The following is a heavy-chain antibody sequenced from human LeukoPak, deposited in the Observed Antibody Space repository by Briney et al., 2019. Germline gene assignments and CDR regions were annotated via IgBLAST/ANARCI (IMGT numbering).Heavy chain of an antibody. D-gene: IGHD2-21*01. CDR1: GYSFTDYY. CDR2: INPNSGGT. CDR3: ARADRLDGGPYLIGP. Sequence: ASVKVSCKTSGYSFTDYYMHWVRQAPGQELEWMGWINPNSGGTSSAQRFQGRVTMTRNTSITTVNMEVSWLTSDDTAIYYCARADRLDGGPYLIGPWGQGTLVTVSS. J-gene: IGHJ5*02. V-gene: IGHV1-2*02.